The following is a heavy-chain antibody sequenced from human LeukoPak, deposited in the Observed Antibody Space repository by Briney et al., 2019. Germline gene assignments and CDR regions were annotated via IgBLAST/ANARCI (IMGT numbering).Heavy chain of an antibody. J-gene: IGHJ4*02. CDR2: VYYNGDT. Sequence: SETLSLTCTVSGGSISVIDYYWGWIRQPPGKGLEWVGSVYYNGDTYYNPSLRSRVTTSIDTSKNQFSLRLSSVTAADISVYYCARHRAHSDYIDYRGQGTLVTVSS. V-gene: IGHV4-39*01. CDR3: ARHRAHSDYIDY. D-gene: IGHD3-10*01. CDR1: GGSISVIDYY.